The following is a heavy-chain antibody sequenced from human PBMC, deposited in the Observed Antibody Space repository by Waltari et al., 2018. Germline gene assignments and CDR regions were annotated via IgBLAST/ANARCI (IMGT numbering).Heavy chain of an antibody. CDR1: GFTFSSHW. Sequence: EVQLVESGGGLVQPGGSLRLSCAASGFTFSSHWMHWVRQAPGKGLVWVASINGDGGSTSYADSVKGRFTISRDNANNTLYLQMNSLRAEDTAVYYCTRTRYCSTTSCQVDWFDPWGQGTLVTVSS. J-gene: IGHJ5*02. CDR2: INGDGGST. D-gene: IGHD2-2*01. V-gene: IGHV3-74*01. CDR3: TRTRYCSTTSCQVDWFDP.